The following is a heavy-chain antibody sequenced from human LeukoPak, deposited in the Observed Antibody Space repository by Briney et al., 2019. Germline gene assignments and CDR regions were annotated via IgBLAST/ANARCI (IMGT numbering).Heavy chain of an antibody. CDR3: ASLTRDLSGLDY. J-gene: IGHJ4*02. V-gene: IGHV4-59*08. CDR2: IYYSGST. D-gene: IGHD3-9*01. CDR1: GGSISSYY. Sequence: SETLSDTLTVSGGSISSYYWSWIRQPPGKGLEWIGYIYYSGSTNYNPSLKSRVTISVDTSKNQFSLKLSSVTAADTAVYYCASLTRDLSGLDYWGGGTRVSVSS.